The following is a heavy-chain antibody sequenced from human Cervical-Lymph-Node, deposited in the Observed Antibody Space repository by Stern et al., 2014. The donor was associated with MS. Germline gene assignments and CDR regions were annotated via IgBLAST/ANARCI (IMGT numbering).Heavy chain of an antibody. CDR1: GDNFSRYT. CDR2: ITPIVEIV. Sequence: VQLVESGAEVKRPGSSVRVSCKASGDNFSRYTFAWVRQAPGQGLEWVGRITPIVEIVDYAQKLQDRVRIIADKATNTVHMELSSLNFEDTAVYFCASGLGRGACFDWGKGTLVTVSS. J-gene: IGHJ1*01. CDR3: ASGLGRGACFD. V-gene: IGHV1-69*09. D-gene: IGHD7-27*01.